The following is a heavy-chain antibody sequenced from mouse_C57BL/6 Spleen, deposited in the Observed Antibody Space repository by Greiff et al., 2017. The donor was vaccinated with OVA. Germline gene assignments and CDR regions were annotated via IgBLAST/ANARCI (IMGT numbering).Heavy chain of an antibody. J-gene: IGHJ2*01. V-gene: IGHV1-59*01. CDR3: ASSLITTVVVDY. Sequence: QVQLQQPGAELVRPGTSVKLSCKASGYTFTSYWMHWVKQRPGQGLEWIGVIDPSDSYTNYNQKFKGKATLTVDTSSSTAYMQLSSLTSEDSAVYNCASSLITTVVVDYWGQGTTLTVSS. D-gene: IGHD1-1*01. CDR1: GYTFTSYW. CDR2: IDPSDSYT.